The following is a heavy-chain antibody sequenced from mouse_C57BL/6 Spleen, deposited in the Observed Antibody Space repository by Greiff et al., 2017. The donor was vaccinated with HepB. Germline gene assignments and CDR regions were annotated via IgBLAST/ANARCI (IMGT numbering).Heavy chain of an antibody. Sequence: VHVKQSGPELVKPGASVKISCKASGYSFTDYNMNWVKQSNGKSLEWIGVINPNYGTTSYNQKFKGKATLTVDQSSSTAYIQLNSLTSEDSAVYYCARSLYYYGSSNWYFDVWGTGTTVTVSS. J-gene: IGHJ1*03. CDR1: GYSFTDYN. CDR2: INPNYGTT. V-gene: IGHV1-39*01. CDR3: ARSLYYYGSSNWYFDV. D-gene: IGHD1-1*01.